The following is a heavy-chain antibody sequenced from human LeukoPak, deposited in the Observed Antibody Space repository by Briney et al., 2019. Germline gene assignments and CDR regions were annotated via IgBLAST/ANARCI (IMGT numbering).Heavy chain of an antibody. V-gene: IGHV3-23*01. CDR1: GFTFSSYA. CDR3: AKGWFGELLDGMDV. CDR2: ISGSGGST. Sequence: GGSLRLSCAASGFTFSSYAMSWVRQAPGKGLEWVSAISGSGGSTYYADSVKGRFTISRDNAKNSLYLQMNSLRAEDTALYYCAKGWFGELLDGMDVWGQGTTVTVSS. J-gene: IGHJ6*02. D-gene: IGHD3-10*01.